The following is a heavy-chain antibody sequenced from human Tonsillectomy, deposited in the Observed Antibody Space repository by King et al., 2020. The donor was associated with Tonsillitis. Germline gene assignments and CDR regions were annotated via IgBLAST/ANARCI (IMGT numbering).Heavy chain of an antibody. Sequence: QLQESGPGLVKPSQTLSLTCTVSGGSISSGGYYWSWIRQHPGKGLEWIGYIYYSGSTYYNPSLKSRVTISVDTSKNQFSLKLSSLTAADTAVYYCAREGIAAPFTDAFDIWGQGTMVTVSS. D-gene: IGHD6-13*01. CDR3: AREGIAAPFTDAFDI. CDR2: IYYSGST. CDR1: GGSISSGGYY. J-gene: IGHJ3*02. V-gene: IGHV4-31*03.